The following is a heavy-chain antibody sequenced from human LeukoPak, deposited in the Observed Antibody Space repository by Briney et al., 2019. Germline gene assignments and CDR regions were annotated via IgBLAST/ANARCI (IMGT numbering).Heavy chain of an antibody. D-gene: IGHD2-2*01. CDR1: GGSFSGYY. CDR3: ARVAIVVVPAAPDIDYYYYYMDV. V-gene: IGHV4-30-4*08. J-gene: IGHJ6*03. CDR2: IYYSGST. Sequence: KSSETLSLTCAVYGGSFSGYYWSWIRQPPGKGLEWIGYIYYSGSTYYNPSLKSRVTISVDTSKNQFSLKLSSVTAADTAVYYCARVAIVVVPAAPDIDYYYYYMDVWGKGTTVTVSS.